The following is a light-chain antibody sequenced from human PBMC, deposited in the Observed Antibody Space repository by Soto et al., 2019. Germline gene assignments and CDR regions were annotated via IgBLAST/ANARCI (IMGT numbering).Light chain of an antibody. CDR2: EDN. Sequence: NFMLTQPHSVSESPGKTVTISCTGSSGSIASNYVQWYQQRPGSAPTTVIYEDNQRPSGVPDRFSGSIDSSSNSASLTISALKTVDEADYECQSYDSSNVVFGGGTKLTVL. V-gene: IGLV6-57*02. CDR1: SGSIASNY. CDR3: QSYDSSNVV. J-gene: IGLJ2*01.